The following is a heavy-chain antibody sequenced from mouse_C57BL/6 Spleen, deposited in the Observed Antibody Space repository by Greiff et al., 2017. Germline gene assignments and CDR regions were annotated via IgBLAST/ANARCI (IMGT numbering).Heavy chain of an antibody. CDR3: TAGTLAY. D-gene: IGHD4-1*01. Sequence: EVKLVESGAELVRPGASVKLSCTASGFNIKDDDMHWVKQRPEQGLEWIGWIDPENGDTEYASKFQGKATITADTSSNTAYLQLSSLTSEDTAVYYCTAGTLAYWGQGTLVTVSA. V-gene: IGHV14-4*01. J-gene: IGHJ3*01. CDR2: IDPENGDT. CDR1: GFNIKDDD.